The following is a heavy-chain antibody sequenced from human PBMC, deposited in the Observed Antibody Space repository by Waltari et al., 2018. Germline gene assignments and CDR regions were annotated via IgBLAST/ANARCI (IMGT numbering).Heavy chain of an antibody. Sequence: QVQLERSGAEVRKPGSSVRVSCKPSGGTSGRNVVSWVRQARGQGLEWMGGIIPIFGTTNYAQKFQDRVTISADASTNTVYMELNGLRSEDTGVYFCASRSTGDRDYWGQGTLVTVSS. J-gene: IGHJ4*02. CDR3: ASRSTGDRDY. CDR1: GGTSGRNV. D-gene: IGHD7-27*01. V-gene: IGHV1-69*01. CDR2: IIPIFGTT.